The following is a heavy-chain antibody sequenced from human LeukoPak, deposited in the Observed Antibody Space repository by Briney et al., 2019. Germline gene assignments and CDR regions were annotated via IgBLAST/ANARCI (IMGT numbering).Heavy chain of an antibody. CDR3: ATYSSLNRREFQY. D-gene: IGHD3-22*01. J-gene: IGHJ1*01. V-gene: IGHV3-30-3*01. Sequence: GGSLRLSCAASGFTFSSYAMHWVRQAPGKGLEWVAVISYDGSNKYYADSVKGRFTISRDNSKNTLYLQMNSLRAEDTAVYYCATYSSLNRREFQYWGQGTLLTVSP. CDR2: ISYDGSNK. CDR1: GFTFSSYA.